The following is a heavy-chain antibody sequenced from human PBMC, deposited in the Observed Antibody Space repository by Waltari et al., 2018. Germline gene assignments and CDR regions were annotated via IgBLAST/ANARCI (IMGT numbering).Heavy chain of an antibody. Sequence: EVQLEESGGGLVQPGGSLRLSCAASGFSVSNNYMSWVRQAPGKGLEWVSVIYSSGRTYYADSVKGRFTISRDSSKNTLYLQMNNLRAEDTAVYYCARDLGTGGWGLFDYWGQGILVTVSS. J-gene: IGHJ4*02. CDR3: ARDLGTGGWGLFDY. CDR2: IYSSGRT. D-gene: IGHD6-19*01. V-gene: IGHV3-66*02. CDR1: GFSVSNNY.